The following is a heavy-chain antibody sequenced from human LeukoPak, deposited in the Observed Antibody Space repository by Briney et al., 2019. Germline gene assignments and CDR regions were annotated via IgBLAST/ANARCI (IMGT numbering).Heavy chain of an antibody. CDR2: ISSSSSYI. Sequence: GGSLRLSCAASGFTFSSYSMNWVRQAPGKGLEWVSSISSSSSYIYYADSVKGRFTISRDNAKNSLYLQMNSLRAEDTAVYYCARDGYYYDSSGYDWWENYYYYYGMDVWGQGTTVTVSS. CDR1: GFTFSSYS. V-gene: IGHV3-21*01. D-gene: IGHD3-22*01. J-gene: IGHJ6*02. CDR3: ARDGYYYDSSGYDWWENYYYYYGMDV.